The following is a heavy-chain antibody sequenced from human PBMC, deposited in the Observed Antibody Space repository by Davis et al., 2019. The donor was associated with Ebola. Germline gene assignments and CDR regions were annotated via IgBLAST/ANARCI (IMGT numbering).Heavy chain of an antibody. CDR1: GGSFSDYY. V-gene: IGHV4-59*04. CDR3: ASLRQTYDSSGYSQPFDY. J-gene: IGHJ4*02. Sequence: SETLSLTCAVFGGSFSDYYWTWIRQSPGKGLEWIGTFYYSGTTFYNPSLKSRITVSVDPSKNQFSLKLNSVTAADTAVYYCASLRQTYDSSGYSQPFDYWGQGSLVTVSS. CDR2: FYYSGTT. D-gene: IGHD3-22*01.